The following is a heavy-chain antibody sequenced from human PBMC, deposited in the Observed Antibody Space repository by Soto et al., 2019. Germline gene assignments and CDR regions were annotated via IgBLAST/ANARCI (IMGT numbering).Heavy chain of an antibody. CDR2: ITAGGGST. CDR1: GFTFSNYA. Sequence: GGSLRLSCSVSGFTFSNYAMSWVRQAPGKGLEWVSAITAGGGSTYYAISATGRFTISRDNSKNTLYLQMNSLRAEDTAVYYCAKDVPYYFDISGYYLDYWGQGSLVTVSS. CDR3: AKDVPYYFDISGYYLDY. J-gene: IGHJ4*02. V-gene: IGHV3-23*01. D-gene: IGHD3-22*01.